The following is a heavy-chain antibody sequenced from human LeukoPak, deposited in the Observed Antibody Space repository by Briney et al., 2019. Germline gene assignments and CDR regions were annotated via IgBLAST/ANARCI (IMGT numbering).Heavy chain of an antibody. D-gene: IGHD5-24*01. CDR1: GGSISSGGYY. CDR2: IYYSGST. CDR3: AREMATIHDWYFDL. J-gene: IGHJ2*01. Sequence: TLSLTCPVSGGSISSGGYYWSWIRQHPGKGLEWIGYIYYSGSTYYNPSLKSRVTISVDTSKNQFSLKLSSVTAADTAVYYCAREMATIHDWYFDLWGRGTLVTVSS. V-gene: IGHV4-31*03.